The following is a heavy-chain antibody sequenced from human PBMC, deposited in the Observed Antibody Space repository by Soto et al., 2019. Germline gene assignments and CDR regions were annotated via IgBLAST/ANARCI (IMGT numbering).Heavy chain of an antibody. J-gene: IGHJ5*02. CDR3: AKDHDCSGGSCYFFDYHYGMDP. V-gene: IGHV3-30*18. D-gene: IGHD2-15*01. Sequence: GGSLRLSCAASGFTFSSYGMHRVRQAPGKGLEWVAVISYDGSNKYYADSVKGRFTISRDNSKNTLYLQMNSLRAEDTAVYYCAKDHDCSGGSCYFFDYHYGMDPWGQGTLVTVSS. CDR1: GFTFSSYG. CDR2: ISYDGSNK.